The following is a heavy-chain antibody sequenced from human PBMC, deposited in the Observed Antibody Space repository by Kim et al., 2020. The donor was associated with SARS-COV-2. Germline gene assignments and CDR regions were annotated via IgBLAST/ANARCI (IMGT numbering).Heavy chain of an antibody. J-gene: IGHJ6*02. Sequence: GGSLRLSCAASGFTFNNCWMHWVRQAPGKGLVWVSRINSDGSSTSYADSVKGRFTISRDNAKNTLYLQMNSLRAEDTAVYYCARVEVRYFDWLLARWGMDLWGQGTPGTVSS. CDR3: ARVEVRYFDWLLARWGMDL. CDR1: GFTFNNCW. CDR2: INSDGSST. V-gene: IGHV3-74*01. D-gene: IGHD3-9*01.